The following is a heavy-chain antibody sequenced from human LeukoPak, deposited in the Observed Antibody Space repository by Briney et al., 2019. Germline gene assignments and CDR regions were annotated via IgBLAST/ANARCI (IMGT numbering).Heavy chain of an antibody. J-gene: IGHJ6*02. Sequence: PSETLSLTCAVYGGSFSGYYWSWIRQPPGKGLEWIGEINHSGSTNYNPSLKSRVTISVDTSKNQFSLKLSSVTAADTAVYYCARWGGFPPGRLYYYYGMDVWGQGTTVTVSS. CDR3: ARWGGFPPGRLYYYYGMDV. CDR2: INHSGST. V-gene: IGHV4-34*01. CDR1: GGSFSGYY. D-gene: IGHD6-25*01.